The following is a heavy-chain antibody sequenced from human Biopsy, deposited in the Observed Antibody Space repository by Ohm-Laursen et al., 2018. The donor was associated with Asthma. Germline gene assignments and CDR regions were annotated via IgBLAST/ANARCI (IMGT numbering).Heavy chain of an antibody. V-gene: IGHV3-33*05. CDR2: ISKDASTQ. CDR1: GFTFGDYW. J-gene: IGHJ3*02. Sequence: SSLRLSCSASGFTFGDYWMSWVRQVPGRGLEWVGVISKDASTQDYADSVKGRFTMARDNSKNTLDLQMNSLREEDTAVYYCVRDGTDDAFDIWGQGTVVSVSS. CDR3: VRDGTDDAFDI. D-gene: IGHD1-1*01.